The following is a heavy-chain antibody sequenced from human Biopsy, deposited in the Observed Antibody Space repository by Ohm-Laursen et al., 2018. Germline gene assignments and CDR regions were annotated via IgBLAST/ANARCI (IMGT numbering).Heavy chain of an antibody. D-gene: IGHD2-15*01. Sequence: ASVKVSCKASGYTFTNYGISWVRQAPGQGLEWMGWIDPDGGRTSFGQNFQGRVTMTSDTSTGTAYLELTRLRSDDTAVYYCARDPYCSGGNCYSPLDHWGQGTLVTVSA. CDR2: IDPDGGRT. CDR1: GYTFTNYG. V-gene: IGHV1-2*02. J-gene: IGHJ4*02. CDR3: ARDPYCSGGNCYSPLDH.